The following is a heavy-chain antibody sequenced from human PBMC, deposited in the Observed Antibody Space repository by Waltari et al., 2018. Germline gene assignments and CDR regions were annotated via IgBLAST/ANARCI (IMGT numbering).Heavy chain of an antibody. CDR2: ISSSGGST. V-gene: IGHV3-23*01. CDR1: GFTFSSYA. D-gene: IGHD2-15*01. Sequence: EVQLLESGGGLVQPGGSLRLSCAASGFTFSSYAMSWVRQAPGKGLEWVSTISSSGGSTYYADPVKGRFTIARDNSKNTLYLQMNSLRAEDTAVYYCAKAPCSGGSCYPFNWFAPWGQGTLVTVSS. CDR3: AKAPCSGGSCYPFNWFAP. J-gene: IGHJ5*02.